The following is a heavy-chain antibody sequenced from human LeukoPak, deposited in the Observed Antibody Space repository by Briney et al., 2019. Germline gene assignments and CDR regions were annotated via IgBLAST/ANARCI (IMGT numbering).Heavy chain of an antibody. J-gene: IGHJ4*02. CDR2: VYYSGRT. D-gene: IGHD3-16*02. CDR1: GGSISSSSYY. V-gene: IGHV4-39*01. Sequence: SETLSLTCTVSGGSISSSSYYWGWIRQPPGKGLEWIGSVYYSGRTYYNPSLKSRVTISVDTSKNQFSLKLSSVTAADTAVYYCASGKYDYVWGSYRLSFDYWGQGTLVTVSS. CDR3: ASGKYDYVWGSYRLSFDY.